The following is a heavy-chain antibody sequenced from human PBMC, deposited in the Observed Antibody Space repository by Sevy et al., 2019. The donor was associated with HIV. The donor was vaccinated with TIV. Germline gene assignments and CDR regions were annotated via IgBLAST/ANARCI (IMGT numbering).Heavy chain of an antibody. V-gene: IGHV3-30*18. D-gene: IGHD5-18*01. Sequence: GGSLRLSCAASEFTFSSYGMHWVRQAPGKGLEWVAVISYDGSNKYYADSVKGRFTISRDNSKNTLYLQMNSLRAEDTAVYYCAKDHSYGSARPAWWGQGTLVTVSS. J-gene: IGHJ4*02. CDR1: EFTFSSYG. CDR3: AKDHSYGSARPAW. CDR2: ISYDGSNK.